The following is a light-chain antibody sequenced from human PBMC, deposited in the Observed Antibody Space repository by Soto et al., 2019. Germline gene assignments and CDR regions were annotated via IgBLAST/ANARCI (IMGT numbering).Light chain of an antibody. J-gene: IGKJ1*01. V-gene: IGKV1-5*03. Sequence: DIQMTQSPSTLSASVGDRVTITCRASQRISSWLAWYQQKPGKAPKFPIYKASSLESGVPSRFSGSGSGTDFTLTISSLQPDDFATYYCQQYNSYPWTFGQGTKVEIK. CDR2: KAS. CDR3: QQYNSYPWT. CDR1: QRISSW.